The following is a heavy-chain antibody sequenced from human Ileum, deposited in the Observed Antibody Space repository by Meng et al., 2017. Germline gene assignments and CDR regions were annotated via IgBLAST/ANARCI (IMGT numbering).Heavy chain of an antibody. V-gene: IGHV3-15*01. D-gene: IGHD6-13*01. CDR1: GFTFCIAW. CDR2: IKSKNDGGTS. CDR3: APVRDPSSWSLHY. J-gene: IGHJ4*02. Sequence: VEVVCTAWGLLWPVGSCILYVSASGFTFCIAWMTWVRQAPGKGLEWVGRIKSKNDGGTSDYAAPVKGRFTISRDDSKTTLYLQMNSLKTEDTGVYYCAPVRDPSSWSLHYWGQGTLVTVSS.